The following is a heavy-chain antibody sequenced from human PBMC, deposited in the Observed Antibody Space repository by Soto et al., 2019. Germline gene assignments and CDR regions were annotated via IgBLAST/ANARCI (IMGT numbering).Heavy chain of an antibody. D-gene: IGHD3-10*01. Sequence: QVQLVESGGGVVQPGRSLRLSCAASGFTFSSYGMHWFRQSAGKGLEWVAVIAYDGSNVYYGDSVKGRFTISRDNSKNTLYLQMNSLRTEDTAVYYCAKDSGSLTYYYNSGANYWGQGTLVTVSS. V-gene: IGHV3-30*18. CDR1: GFTFSSYG. CDR3: AKDSGSLTYYYNSGANY. CDR2: IAYDGSNV. J-gene: IGHJ4*02.